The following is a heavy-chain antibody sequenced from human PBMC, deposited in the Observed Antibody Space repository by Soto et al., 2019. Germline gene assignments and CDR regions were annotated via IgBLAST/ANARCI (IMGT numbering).Heavy chain of an antibody. V-gene: IGHV4-59*01. D-gene: IGHD6-6*01. J-gene: IGHJ4*02. CDR1: GGSMRNYY. CDR3: TSSYSTSSSPDY. CDR2: VYHSGST. Sequence: SETLSLTCSVSGGSMRNYYWNWIRQPPGRGLEWIGYVYHSGSTNYNPSLKSRVSMSVDVSRNHFSLTLHSVTAADTAVYFCTSSYSTSSSPDYWGQGTLVTV.